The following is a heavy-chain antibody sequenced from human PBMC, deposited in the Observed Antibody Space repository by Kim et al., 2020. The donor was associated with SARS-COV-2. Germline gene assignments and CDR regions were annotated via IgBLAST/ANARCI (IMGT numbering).Heavy chain of an antibody. CDR2: FDPEDGET. D-gene: IGHD6-19*01. CDR3: ATVSVKPYGYSSGWYRGWFDP. J-gene: IGHJ5*02. CDR1: GYTLTELS. V-gene: IGHV1-24*01. Sequence: ASVKVSCKVSGYTLTELSMHWVRQAPGKGLEWMGGFDPEDGETIYAQKFQGRVTMTEDTSTDTAYMELSSLRSEDTAVYYCATVSVKPYGYSSGWYRGWFDPWGQGTLVTVSS.